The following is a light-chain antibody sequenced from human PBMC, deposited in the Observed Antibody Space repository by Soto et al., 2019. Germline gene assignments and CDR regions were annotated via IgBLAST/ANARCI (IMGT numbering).Light chain of an antibody. CDR1: QSINSN. V-gene: IGKV3-15*01. CDR2: RAS. J-gene: IGKJ4*01. CDR3: QQYNNWPRAT. Sequence: EIVFTQSPGTLSFSPGERATLSCRASQSINSNLAWYQQKPGQAPRLLMFRASIRATGFPARFSGSGSGTEFNITISSLQSEDSAIYYCQQYNNWPRATFGGGPRWIS.